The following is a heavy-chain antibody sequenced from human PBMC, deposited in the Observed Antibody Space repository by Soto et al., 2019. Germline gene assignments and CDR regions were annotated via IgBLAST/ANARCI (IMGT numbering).Heavy chain of an antibody. CDR3: ARDQQQLVEGFDP. CDR1: GFTFSSYS. Sequence: PGGSLRLSCAASGFTFSSYSMNWVRQAPGKGLEWVSYISSSSSTIYYADSVKGRFTISRDNAKNSLYLQMNSLRAEDTAVYYCARDQQQLVEGFDPWGQGTLVTVSS. V-gene: IGHV3-48*01. J-gene: IGHJ5*02. CDR2: ISSSSSTI. D-gene: IGHD6-13*01.